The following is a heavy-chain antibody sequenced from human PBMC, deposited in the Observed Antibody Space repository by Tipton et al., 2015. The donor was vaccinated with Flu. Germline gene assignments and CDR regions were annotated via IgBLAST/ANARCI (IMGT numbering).Heavy chain of an antibody. CDR3: ARDLSSSSLLYWYFHL. CDR2: ISTSGNT. CDR1: GDSMSNGGYY. D-gene: IGHD6-13*01. J-gene: IGHJ2*01. Sequence: TLSLTCTVSGDSMSNGGYYWTWIRQPAGKGLEWIGRISTSGNTNYNPSLKSRVTMSVDTSKNQFSLKLTSVTAADTAVYYCARDLSSSSLLYWYFHLWGRGTLVTVSS. V-gene: IGHV4-61*02.